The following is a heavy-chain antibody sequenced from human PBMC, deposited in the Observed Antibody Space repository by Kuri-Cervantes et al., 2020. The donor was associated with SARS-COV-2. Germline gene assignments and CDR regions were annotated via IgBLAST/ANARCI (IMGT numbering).Heavy chain of an antibody. CDR1: GGSFSGYY. J-gene: IGHJ4*02. V-gene: IGHV4-34*01. CDR2: INHSGST. Sequence: SQTLSLTCAVYGGSFSGYYWSWIRQPPGKGLEWIGEINHSGSTYYNPSLKSRVTISVDTSKNQFSLKLSSVTAADTAVYYCARQGFSKGGYFDYWGQGTLVTVSS. CDR3: ARQGFSKGGYFDY. D-gene: IGHD3-3*01.